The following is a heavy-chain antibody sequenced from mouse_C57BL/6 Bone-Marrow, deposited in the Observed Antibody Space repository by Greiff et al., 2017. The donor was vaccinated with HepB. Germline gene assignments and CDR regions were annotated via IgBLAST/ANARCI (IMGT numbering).Heavy chain of an antibody. D-gene: IGHD1-1*01. CDR1: GYSITSDY. V-gene: IGHV3-8*01. Sequence: EVQGVESGPGLAKPSQTLSLTCSITGYSITSDYWNWIRKFPGNKLEYMGYISYSGSTYYNPSLKSRISITRDTSKNQYYLQLNSVTTEDTATYYCARSPPPSHHYYGSSHWYFDVWGTGTTVTVSS. J-gene: IGHJ1*03. CDR3: ARSPPPSHHYYGSSHWYFDV. CDR2: ISYSGST.